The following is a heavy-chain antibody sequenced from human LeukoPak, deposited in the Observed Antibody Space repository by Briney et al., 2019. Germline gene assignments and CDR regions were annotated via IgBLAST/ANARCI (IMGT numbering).Heavy chain of an antibody. CDR2: INHSGST. CDR3: ARGQWDRFVVVPAAKGARLDY. D-gene: IGHD2-2*01. CDR1: GGSISSYY. V-gene: IGHV4-34*01. J-gene: IGHJ4*02. Sequence: PSETLSLTCTVSGGSISSYYWSWIRQPPGKGLEWIGEINHSGSTNYNPSLKSRVTISVDTSKNQFSLKLSSVTAADTAVYYCARGQWDRFVVVPAAKGARLDYWGQGTLVTVSS.